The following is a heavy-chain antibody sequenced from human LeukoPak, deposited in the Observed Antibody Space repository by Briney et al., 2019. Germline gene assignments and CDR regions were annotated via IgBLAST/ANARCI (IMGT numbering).Heavy chain of an antibody. CDR3: AKDRSGSYYDSSAFDI. CDR2: INPSGGST. CDR1: GYTFTNYY. Sequence: ASVKVSCKASGYTFTNYYIHWVRQAPGQGLEWMGVINPSGGSTSYAQMFQGRVTMTRDRSTNTLYMELSSLRSEDTAVYYCAKDRSGSYYDSSAFDIWGQGTMVTVSS. V-gene: IGHV1-46*01. D-gene: IGHD1-26*01. J-gene: IGHJ3*02.